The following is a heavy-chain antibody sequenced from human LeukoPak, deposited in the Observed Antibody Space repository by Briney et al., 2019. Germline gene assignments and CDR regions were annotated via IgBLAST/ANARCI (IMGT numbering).Heavy chain of an antibody. V-gene: IGHV1-2*02. J-gene: IGHJ4*02. D-gene: IGHD2-15*01. CDR2: IIPKSGAT. CDR3: ASIGLICSGGSCYSDFDY. CDR1: GYTFSDYF. Sequence: ASVKVSCKASGYTFSDYFIHWVRQAPGQGLEWMAWIIPKSGATNYAQKLQGRVTMTTDTSTSIAYMALRSLRSDDTAVYYCASIGLICSGGSCYSDFDYWGQGTLDTVSS.